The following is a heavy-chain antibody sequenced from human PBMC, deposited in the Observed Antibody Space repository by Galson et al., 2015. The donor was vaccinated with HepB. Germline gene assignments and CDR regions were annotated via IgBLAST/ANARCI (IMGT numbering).Heavy chain of an antibody. D-gene: IGHD2-2*02. J-gene: IGHJ6*03. Sequence: SETLSLTCTVSGGSISSSSYYWGWIRQPPGKGLEWIGSIYYSGSTYYNPSLKSRVTISVDTSKNQFSLKLSSVTAADTAVYYCARQGYCSSTSCYRHSTPRDYYYYMDVWGKGTTVTVSS. V-gene: IGHV4-39*01. CDR2: IYYSGST. CDR1: GGSISSSSYY. CDR3: ARQGYCSSTSCYRHSTPRDYYYYMDV.